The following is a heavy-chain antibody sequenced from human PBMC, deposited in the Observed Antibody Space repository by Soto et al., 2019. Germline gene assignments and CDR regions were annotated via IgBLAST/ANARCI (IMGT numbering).Heavy chain of an antibody. J-gene: IGHJ4*02. CDR1: GGSTSSYY. CDR3: ARDLGSGWYEQYFDY. CDR2: IYYSGST. D-gene: IGHD6-19*01. V-gene: IGHV4-59*01. Sequence: NPSETLSLTCTVSGGSTSSYYWSWIRQPPGKGLEWIGYIYYSGSTNYNPSLKSRVTISVDTSKNQFSLKLSSVTAADTAVYYCARDLGSGWYEQYFDYWGQGTLVTVSS.